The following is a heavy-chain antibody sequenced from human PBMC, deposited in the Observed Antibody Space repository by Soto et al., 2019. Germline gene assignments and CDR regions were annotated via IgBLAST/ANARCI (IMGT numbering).Heavy chain of an antibody. D-gene: IGHD4-17*01. Sequence: SVKVSCKASGGTFSSYAISWVRQAPGQGLEWMGGIIPIFGTANYAQKFQGRVTITADESTSTAYMELSSLRSEDTAVYYCARDLGLPPGNWFDPWGQGTLVTVSS. CDR3: ARDLGLPPGNWFDP. V-gene: IGHV1-69*13. CDR1: GGTFSSYA. J-gene: IGHJ5*02. CDR2: IIPIFGTA.